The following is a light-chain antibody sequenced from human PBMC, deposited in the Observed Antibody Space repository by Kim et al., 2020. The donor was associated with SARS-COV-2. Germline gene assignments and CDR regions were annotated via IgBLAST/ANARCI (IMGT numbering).Light chain of an antibody. V-gene: IGKV2-28*01. CDR2: LDS. Sequence: EPASISCRSSQSLLHSNGYNYLDWYLQKPGQSPQLLIYLDSNRASGVPDRFSGSGSGTDFTLKISRVEAEDVGVYYCMQALQTPYTFGQGTKLEI. CDR3: MQALQTPYT. J-gene: IGKJ2*01. CDR1: QSLLHSNGYNY.